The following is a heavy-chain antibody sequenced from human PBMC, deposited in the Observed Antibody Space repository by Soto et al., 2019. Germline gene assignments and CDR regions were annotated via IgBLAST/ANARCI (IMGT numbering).Heavy chain of an antibody. J-gene: IGHJ6*02. CDR3: ARRGAYYYYGMDV. D-gene: IGHD3-16*01. CDR1: GYSFPSYW. Sequence: GESLKISCKGYGYSFPSYWIGWVRQMPGNGREWMGIIYPGDSDTRYSPSFQGQVTISADKSISTAYLQWSSLKASDTAMYYCARRGAYYYYGMDVWGQGTTVTVSS. CDR2: IYPGDSDT. V-gene: IGHV5-51*01.